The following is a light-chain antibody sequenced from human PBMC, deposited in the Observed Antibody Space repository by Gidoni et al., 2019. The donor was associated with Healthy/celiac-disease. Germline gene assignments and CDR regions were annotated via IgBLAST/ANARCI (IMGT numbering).Light chain of an antibody. CDR1: KLGDKY. V-gene: IGLV3-1*01. J-gene: IGLJ2*01. CDR3: QAWDSSTYVV. CDR2: QDS. Sequence: SYELTQPPSVSVSPGQTASITCPGAKLGDKYACWYQPKPGQSPVLVIYQDSKRPSGIPERFSGSNSGNTATLTISGTQAMDEADYYCQAWDSSTYVVFGGGTKLTVL.